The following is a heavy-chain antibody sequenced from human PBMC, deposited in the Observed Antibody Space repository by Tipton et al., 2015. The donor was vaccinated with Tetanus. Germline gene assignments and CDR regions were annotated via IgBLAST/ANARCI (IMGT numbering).Heavy chain of an antibody. CDR2: ISDSGRT. CDR1: GGSLRGGDHY. Sequence: TLSLTCTVSGGSLRGGDHYWSWIRQPPGKGLEGLAYISDSGRTNSNYFLKSRISVSRDTSKNHFSLNLASVTPSDTAVYFCARANFDSAKKGPFDSWGQGIPVIVSA. V-gene: IGHV4-61*03. D-gene: IGHD3-3*01. CDR3: ARANFDSAKKGPFDS. J-gene: IGHJ4*02.